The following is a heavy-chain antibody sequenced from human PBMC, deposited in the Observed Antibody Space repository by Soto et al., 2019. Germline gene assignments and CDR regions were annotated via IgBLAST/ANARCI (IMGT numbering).Heavy chain of an antibody. J-gene: IGHJ5*02. CDR3: VRMASAGTLNWFDP. Sequence: ASVKVSCKASGYTFINFDISWVRQAAGQGLEWLGWMNPGSGKTGYASKFQGRVAMTRDASTGTSHLELSSLTSDDTAVYYCVRMASAGTLNWFDPWGQGTLVTV. CDR1: GYTFINFD. V-gene: IGHV1-8*02. CDR2: MNPGSGKT.